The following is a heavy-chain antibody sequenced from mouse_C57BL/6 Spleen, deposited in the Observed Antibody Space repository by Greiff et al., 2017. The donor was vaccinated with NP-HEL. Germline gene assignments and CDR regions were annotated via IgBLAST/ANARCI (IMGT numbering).Heavy chain of an antibody. CDR3: STGGYGSGHAYYAMDD. CDR2: IDTDSGGT. CDR1: GYTFTSYW. V-gene: IGHV1-72*01. D-gene: IGHD2-1*01. Sequence: QVQLKESGAELVKPGASVKLSCKASGYTFTSYWMHWVQQRPGRGLEWIGRIDTDSGGTKYTEKFKSKATITVDNPSSTAYLHLNSLTSEDSAVSLCSTGGYGSGHAYYAMDDWGKGTSVTVSS. J-gene: IGHJ4*01.